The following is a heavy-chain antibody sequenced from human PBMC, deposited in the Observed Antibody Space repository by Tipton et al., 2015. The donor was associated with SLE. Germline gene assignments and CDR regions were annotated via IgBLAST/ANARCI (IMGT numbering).Heavy chain of an antibody. CDR1: GASISGGGYS. V-gene: IGHV4-30-2*01. J-gene: IGHJ4*02. Sequence: GASISGGGYSWNWIRQPPGKGLEWIGYIYHSGTTYYNPSLKSRVTLSVDKSKNQFSLNLRSVTVADTAVYYCASELLRDYFSAWGPDYWGQGTLVTVSA. CDR2: IYHSGTT. CDR3: ASELLRDYFSAWGPDY. D-gene: IGHD6-19*01.